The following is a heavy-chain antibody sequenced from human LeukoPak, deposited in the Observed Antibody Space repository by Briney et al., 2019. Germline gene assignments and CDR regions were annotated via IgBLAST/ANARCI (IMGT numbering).Heavy chain of an antibody. CDR1: GFTFSSYW. CDR2: IKQDGSEK. D-gene: IGHD3-22*01. CDR3: ASLWRAYYYDSSVDY. V-gene: IGHV3-7*01. J-gene: IGHJ4*02. Sequence: PGGSLRLSCAASGFTFSSYWMSWVRQAPGKRLEWVANIKQDGSEKYYVDSVKGRFTISRDNAKNSLYLQMNSLRAEDTAVYYCASLWRAYYYDSSVDYWGQGTLVTVSS.